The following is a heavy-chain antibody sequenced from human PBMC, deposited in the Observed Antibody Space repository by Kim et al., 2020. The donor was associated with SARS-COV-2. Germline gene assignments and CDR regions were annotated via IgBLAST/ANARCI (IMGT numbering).Heavy chain of an antibody. CDR3: ARVVVTAGDAFDV. J-gene: IGHJ3*01. V-gene: IGHV1-3*01. D-gene: IGHD2-21*02. Sequence: YSPKFQGRVTITRDTSASTAYMERSSLRSEDTAVYYCARVVVTAGDAFDVWGQGTMVTVSS.